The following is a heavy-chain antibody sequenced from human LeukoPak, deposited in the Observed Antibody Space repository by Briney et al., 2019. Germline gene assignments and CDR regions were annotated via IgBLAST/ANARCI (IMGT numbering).Heavy chain of an antibody. Sequence: GGSLRLSCAASGFTFSSYSMNWVRQAPGKGLEWVSSISSSSSYIYYADSVKGRFTISRDNAKNSLYLQMNSLRAEDTAVYYCARDLNQDIVVVVAATPPLVWGQGTLVTASS. V-gene: IGHV3-21*01. CDR1: GFTFSSYS. CDR3: ARDLNQDIVVVVAATPPLV. CDR2: ISSSSSYI. J-gene: IGHJ4*02. D-gene: IGHD2-15*01.